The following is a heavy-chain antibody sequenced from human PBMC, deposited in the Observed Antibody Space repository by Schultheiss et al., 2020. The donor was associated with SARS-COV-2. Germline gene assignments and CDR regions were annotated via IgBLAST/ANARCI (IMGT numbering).Heavy chain of an antibody. V-gene: IGHV4-59*01. CDR3: ARKDGGQILN. J-gene: IGHJ4*02. D-gene: IGHD4-23*01. CDR2: IYYSGST. Sequence: SETLSLTCTVSGGSISSYYWSWIRQPPGKGLEWIGYIYYSGSTNYNPSLKSRVTISVDTSKNQFSLKLSSVTAADTAVYYCARKDGGQILNWGKGTLVTVSS. CDR1: GGSISSYY.